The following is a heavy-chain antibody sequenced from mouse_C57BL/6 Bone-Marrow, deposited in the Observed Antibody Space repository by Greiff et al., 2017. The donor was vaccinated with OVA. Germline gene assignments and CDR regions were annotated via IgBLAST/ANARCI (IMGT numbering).Heavy chain of an antibody. CDR3: ARGTYYSNYYFDD. CDR2: IYPGNGDT. J-gene: IGHJ2*01. V-gene: IGHV1-12*01. Sequence: LQESGAELVRPGASVKMSCKASGYTFTSYNMHWVKQTPGQGLEWIGAIYPGNGDTSYNQKFKGKATLTVDKSSSTAYMQLSSLTSEDSAVYFCARGTYYSNYYFDDWGQGTTLTVSS. CDR1: GYTFTSYN. D-gene: IGHD2-5*01.